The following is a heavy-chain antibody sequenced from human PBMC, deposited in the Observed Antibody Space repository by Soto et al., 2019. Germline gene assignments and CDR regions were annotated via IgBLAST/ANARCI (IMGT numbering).Heavy chain of an antibody. CDR3: AANVLYYYDNTGYFWNS. CDR1: GYTLTDLP. Sequence: ASVKVYCKVSGYTLTDLPITWLRQAAGKGLEWMGTFDPEEDETMYAQNFRGRFTMTEDASTDTASMELRGLRSEDTAIYYCAANVLYYYDNTGYFWNSWGQGTLVTVSS. J-gene: IGHJ4*02. CDR2: FDPEEDET. V-gene: IGHV1-24*01. D-gene: IGHD3-22*01.